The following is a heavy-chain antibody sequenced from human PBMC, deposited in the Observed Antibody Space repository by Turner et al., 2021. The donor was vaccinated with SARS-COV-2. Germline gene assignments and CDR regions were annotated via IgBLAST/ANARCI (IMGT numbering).Heavy chain of an antibody. V-gene: IGHV3-23*01. CDR3: AKDAMLRDDQVLNYWFDP. CDR1: GFTFSIYG. CDR2: IIGSGSRT. D-gene: IGHD3-10*01. J-gene: IGHJ5*02. Sequence: EVQLLESGGDLVQPGGSLRLSCGASGFTFSIYGMSWVRQAPGKGLEWVSAIIGSGSRTYYADSVKGRFTISRDNSKNTVYLQMNSLRADDTALYYCAKDAMLRDDQVLNYWFDPWGQGTLVTVSS.